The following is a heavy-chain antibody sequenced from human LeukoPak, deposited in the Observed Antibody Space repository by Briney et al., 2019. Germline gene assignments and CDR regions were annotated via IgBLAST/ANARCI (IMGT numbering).Heavy chain of an antibody. V-gene: IGHV3-11*04. CDR3: ARDRSSSWYSSYYYYYMDV. CDR2: ISSSGSTI. J-gene: IGHJ6*03. D-gene: IGHD6-13*01. CDR1: GFTFSDYY. Sequence: NPGGSLRLSCAASGFTFSDYYMSWLRQAPGKGLEWVSYISSSGSTIYYADSVKGRFTISRDNAKNSLYLQMNSLRAEDTAVYYCARDRSSSWYSSYYYYYMDVWGKGTTVTVSS.